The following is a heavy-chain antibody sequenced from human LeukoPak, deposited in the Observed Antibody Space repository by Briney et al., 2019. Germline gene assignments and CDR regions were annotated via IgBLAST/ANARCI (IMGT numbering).Heavy chain of an antibody. Sequence: SETLSLTCTVSGGSISSYYWSWIPQPPGKGLEWIGYIYYSGSTNYNPSLKSRVTISVDTSKNQFSLKLSSVTAADTAVYYCARHNTPLDDFWSGYYTYYGMDVWGQGTTVTVSS. V-gene: IGHV4-59*08. CDR3: ARHNTPLDDFWSGYYTYYGMDV. CDR1: GGSISSYY. CDR2: IYYSGST. J-gene: IGHJ6*02. D-gene: IGHD3-3*01.